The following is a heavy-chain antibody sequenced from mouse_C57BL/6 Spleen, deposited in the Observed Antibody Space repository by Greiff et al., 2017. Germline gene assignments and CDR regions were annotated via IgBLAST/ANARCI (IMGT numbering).Heavy chain of an antibody. CDR1: GFTFSDYG. V-gene: IGHV5-17*01. D-gene: IGHD2-4*01. J-gene: IGHJ4*01. Sequence: DVHLVASGGGLVKPGGSLKLSCASSGFTFSDYGMHWVRQAPEKGLAWVAYISSGSSTIYYADTVNGRFTISRDNAKNTLFLQMTSLRSEDTAMYYCARRDYDGGGYAMDYWGQGTSVTVSS. CDR3: ARRDYDGGGYAMDY. CDR2: ISSGSSTI.